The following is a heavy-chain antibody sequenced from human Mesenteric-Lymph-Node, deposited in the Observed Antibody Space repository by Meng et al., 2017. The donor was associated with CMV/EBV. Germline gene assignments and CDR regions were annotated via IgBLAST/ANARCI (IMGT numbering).Heavy chain of an antibody. CDR2: INHSGST. CDR3: ATNSSGWYAYFDP. D-gene: IGHD6-19*01. Sequence: CAVYGGSLNGHYWSWIRQPPGKGLEWIGEINHSGSTKYNPSLKSRVTMSVDTSKNQFSLNLSSVTAADTALYYCATNSSGWYAYFDPWGQGTLVTVSS. V-gene: IGHV4-34*01. CDR1: GGSLNGHY. J-gene: IGHJ5*02.